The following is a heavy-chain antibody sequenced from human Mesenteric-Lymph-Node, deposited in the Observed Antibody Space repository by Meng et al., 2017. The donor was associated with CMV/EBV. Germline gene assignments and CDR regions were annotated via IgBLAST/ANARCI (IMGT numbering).Heavy chain of an antibody. CDR3: AKSLVGGSSYYYYGMDV. J-gene: IGHJ6*02. Sequence: GGSLRLSCAASGFTVSSNYMSWVRQAPGKGLEWVSVIYSGGSTYYADSVKGRFTISRDNSKNTLYLQMNSLRAEDTAVYYCAKSLVGGSSYYYYGMDVWGQGTTVTVSS. V-gene: IGHV3-53*01. CDR2: IYSGGST. D-gene: IGHD6-13*01. CDR1: GFTVSSNY.